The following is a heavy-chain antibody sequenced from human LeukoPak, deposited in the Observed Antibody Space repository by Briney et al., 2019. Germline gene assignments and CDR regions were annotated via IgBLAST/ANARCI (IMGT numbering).Heavy chain of an antibody. J-gene: IGHJ4*02. Sequence: SETLSLTCAVYGGSFSGYYWSWIRQPPGKGLEWIGEINHSGSTNCNPSLKSRVTISVDTSKNQFSLKLSSVTAADTAVYYCASGILTTPNPDYWGQGTLVTVSS. D-gene: IGHD4-17*01. CDR1: GGSFSGYY. CDR3: ASGILTTPNPDY. CDR2: INHSGST. V-gene: IGHV4-34*01.